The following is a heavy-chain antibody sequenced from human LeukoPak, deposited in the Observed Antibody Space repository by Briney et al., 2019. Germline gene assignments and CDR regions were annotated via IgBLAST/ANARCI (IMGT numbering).Heavy chain of an antibody. V-gene: IGHV3-23*01. Sequence: GGSLRLSCSASGITLSKFAINWVRQPPGRGLEWVSVIFPTTGEIHYADSVKGRFTISRDNSKSTVSLQMNSLKTEDTAVYYCTTDRLMPGNYELYYMDVWGKGTTVTVSS. CDR1: GITLSKFA. CDR2: IFPTTGEI. CDR3: TTDRLMPGNYELYYMDV. J-gene: IGHJ6*03. D-gene: IGHD1-7*01.